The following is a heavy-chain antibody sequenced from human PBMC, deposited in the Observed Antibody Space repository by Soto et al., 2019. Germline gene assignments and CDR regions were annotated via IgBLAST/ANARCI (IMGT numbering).Heavy chain of an antibody. J-gene: IGHJ4*02. CDR3: AKIFFVVVPAVMIFDY. CDR2: IKQDGSEK. D-gene: IGHD2-2*01. Sequence: GGSLRLSCAASGFTFSSYWMSWVRQAPGKGLEWVANIKQDGSEKYYVDSVKGRFTISRDNAKNTLYLQMNSLRAEDTAVYYWAKIFFVVVPAVMIFDYGGRGPLVTVS. V-gene: IGHV3-7*03. CDR1: GFTFSSYW.